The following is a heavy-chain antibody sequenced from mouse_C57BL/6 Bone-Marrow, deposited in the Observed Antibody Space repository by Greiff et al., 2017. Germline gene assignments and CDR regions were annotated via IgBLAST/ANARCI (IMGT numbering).Heavy chain of an antibody. J-gene: IGHJ1*03. Sequence: EVKLQESGPGLVKPSQSLSLTCSVTGYSITSGYYWNWIRQFPGNKLVWMGYISYDGSNNYNPSLKNRISITSDTSKNQFFLKLNSVTTEDTATYYCARDSLWYFDVWGTGTTVTVSS. V-gene: IGHV3-6*01. CDR2: ISYDGSN. D-gene: IGHD6-2*01. CDR1: GYSITSGYY. CDR3: ARDSLWYFDV.